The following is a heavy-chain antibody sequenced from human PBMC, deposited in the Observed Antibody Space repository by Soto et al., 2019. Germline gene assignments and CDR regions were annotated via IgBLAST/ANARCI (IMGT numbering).Heavy chain of an antibody. CDR2: INAGNGKT. Sequence: AAVKVSCKASGYTFTSYAMHWVRLAPGHRLEWIGWINAGNGKTKYSQKFQRRVTITRDTSASTAYMELSSLISEDTAVYYCSRDPLASDILQYDFDYWGQGTLVTVSS. V-gene: IGHV1-3*01. D-gene: IGHD2-15*01. CDR1: GYTFTSYA. J-gene: IGHJ4*02. CDR3: SRDPLASDILQYDFDY.